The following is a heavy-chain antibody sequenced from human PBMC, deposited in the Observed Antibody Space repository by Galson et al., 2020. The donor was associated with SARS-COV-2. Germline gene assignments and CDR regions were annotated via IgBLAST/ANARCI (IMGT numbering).Heavy chain of an antibody. Sequence: SETLSLTCSVSGGSIGSGGYQWCWIRQPPGKGLEWIGYIFSGGSAYYNPSLKSRITISVDTSKNRFSLTLNSVTAADTAVYFCARGGWGGDFDYWGQGALVTVFS. CDR1: GGSIGSGGYQ. D-gene: IGHD2-21*01. CDR2: IFSGGSA. V-gene: IGHV4-30-4*08. J-gene: IGHJ4*02. CDR3: ARGGWGGDFDY.